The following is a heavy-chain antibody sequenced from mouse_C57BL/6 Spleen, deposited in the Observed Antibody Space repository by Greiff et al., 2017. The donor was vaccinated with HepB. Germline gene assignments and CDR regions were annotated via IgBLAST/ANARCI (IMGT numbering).Heavy chain of an antibody. Sequence: EVNVVESGGGLVKPGGSLKLSCAASGFTFSDYGMHWVRQAPEKGLEWVAYISSGSSTIYYADTVKGRFTISRDNAKNTLFLQMTSLRSEDTAMYYCAREDAYRGYFDYWGQGTTLTVSS. J-gene: IGHJ2*01. CDR2: ISSGSSTI. CDR1: GFTFSDYG. CDR3: AREDAYRGYFDY. V-gene: IGHV5-17*01.